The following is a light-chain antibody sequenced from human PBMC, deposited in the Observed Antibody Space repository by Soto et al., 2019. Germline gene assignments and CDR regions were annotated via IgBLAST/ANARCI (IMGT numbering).Light chain of an antibody. CDR2: AAS. CDR3: QQGYSNPWT. J-gene: IGKJ1*01. CDR1: QSVNTD. V-gene: IGKV1-39*01. Sequence: DIQMTQSPSSLSPSVGDRVTITCRASQSVNTDLHWYQQKAGQAPKLLIYAASNLQSGVPSRFSGSGSGTDFTLTVESLQPEDFATYYCQQGYSNPWTFGQGTKVDIK.